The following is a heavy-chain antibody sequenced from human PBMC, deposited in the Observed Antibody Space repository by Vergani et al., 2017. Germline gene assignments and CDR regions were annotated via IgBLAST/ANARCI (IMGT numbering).Heavy chain of an antibody. Sequence: QVQVVQSGAEVKKSGASVKVSCKTSGYTFSNYYMHWVRQAPGQGLEWMGIINPSGGHTNYAQKFLGRVTMTRDTSTSTVYVELSSLRSEDTAIYYCARGDYGILTGYRYWGQGTLVTVSA. D-gene: IGHD3-9*01. CDR2: INPSGGHT. CDR3: ARGDYGILTGYRY. CDR1: GYTFSNYY. V-gene: IGHV1-46*03. J-gene: IGHJ4*02.